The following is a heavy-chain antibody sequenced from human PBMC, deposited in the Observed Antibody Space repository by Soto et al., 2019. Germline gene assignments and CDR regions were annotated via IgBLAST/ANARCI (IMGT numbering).Heavy chain of an antibody. Sequence: GASVKLSCEACGDAFVSCARRSARQAPRQGLECMGWISGYNGNTNYAPKLQGRVTMTTDTSTSTAYMDLRSLRSDDTAVYYCARDQSLSRQPAPDYCGQGNLVTVSS. D-gene: IGHD6-13*01. V-gene: IGHV1-18*01. CDR3: ARDQSLSRQPAPDY. J-gene: IGHJ4*02. CDR1: GDAFVSCA. CDR2: ISGYNGNT.